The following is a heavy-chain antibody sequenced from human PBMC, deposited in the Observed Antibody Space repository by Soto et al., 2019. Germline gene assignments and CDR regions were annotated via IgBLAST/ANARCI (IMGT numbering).Heavy chain of an antibody. CDR3: ARGVQIIVLLPAAIDY. J-gene: IGHJ4*02. CDR2: IHNSSSTI. Sequence: EVQLVESGGGLVQPGESLRLSCAASGFTFSSYSMNWVRQAPGKGLEWVSYIHNSSSTIYYADSVRGRFTISRDNAKNSLYLHMNSLRDEDTAVAACARGVQIIVLLPAAIDYWGQGTLVTVSS. V-gene: IGHV3-48*02. D-gene: IGHD2-2*01. CDR1: GFTFSSYS.